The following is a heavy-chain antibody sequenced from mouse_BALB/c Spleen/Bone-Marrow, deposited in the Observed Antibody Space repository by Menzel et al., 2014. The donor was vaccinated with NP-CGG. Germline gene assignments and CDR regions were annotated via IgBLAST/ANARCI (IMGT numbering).Heavy chain of an antibody. CDR1: GFTFTDYY. CDR3: ARDRGLTYFDY. CDR2: IRNKANGYTT. D-gene: IGHD2-4*01. V-gene: IGHV7-3*02. Sequence: EVHLVESGGGLVQPGDSLRLSCATSGFTFTDYYMNWVRQPPGKALEWLGFIRNKANGYTTEYSASVKGRFTISRDNSQSLLYLQMNTLRAEDSAIYYCARDRGLTYFDYWGQGTTLTVSS. J-gene: IGHJ2*01.